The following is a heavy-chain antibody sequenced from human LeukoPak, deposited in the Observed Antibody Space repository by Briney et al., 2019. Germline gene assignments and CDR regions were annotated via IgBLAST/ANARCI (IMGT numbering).Heavy chain of an antibody. CDR1: GGSFSGYY. CDR2: INHSGST. CDR3: ARDRGRVFLYHTLPQHYYMDV. V-gene: IGHV4-34*01. J-gene: IGHJ6*03. Sequence: SETLSLTCAVYGGSFSGYYWSWIRQPPGKGLEWIGEINHSGSTNYNPSLKSRVTISVDTSKNQFSLKLSSVTAADTAVYYCARDRGRVFLYHTLPQHYYMDVWGKGTTVTVSS. D-gene: IGHD3-16*01.